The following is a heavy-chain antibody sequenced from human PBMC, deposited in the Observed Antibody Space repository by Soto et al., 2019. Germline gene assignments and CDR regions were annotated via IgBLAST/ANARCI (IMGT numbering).Heavy chain of an antibody. CDR2: ISGSGGST. D-gene: IGHD3-10*01. J-gene: IGHJ5*02. V-gene: IGHV3-23*01. CDR3: AKGGDYGSGLFDP. CDR1: GFTFSRYA. Sequence: EVQLLESGGGLVQPGGSLRLSCAASGFTFSRYAMSWVRQAPGKRLEWVSAISGSGGSTYYADSVKGRFTISRDKSKNTLYLQMNSLRAEDTAVYYCAKGGDYGSGLFDPWGQGTLVTVSS.